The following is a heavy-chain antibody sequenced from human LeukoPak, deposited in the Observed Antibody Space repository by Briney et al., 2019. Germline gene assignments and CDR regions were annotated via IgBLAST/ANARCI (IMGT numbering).Heavy chain of an antibody. CDR1: GGSISSSSYY. Sequence: PSETLSLTCTVSGGSISSSSYYWGWIRQPPGKGLEWIGGIYYSGSFDYNPSLKSRVTISVDTSKNQFSLKLTSVTAADTAVYYCARRFFPPPEWFDPWGQGTLVTVSS. J-gene: IGHJ5*02. CDR2: IYYSGSF. CDR3: ARRFFPPPEWFDP. V-gene: IGHV4-39*07. D-gene: IGHD2/OR15-2a*01.